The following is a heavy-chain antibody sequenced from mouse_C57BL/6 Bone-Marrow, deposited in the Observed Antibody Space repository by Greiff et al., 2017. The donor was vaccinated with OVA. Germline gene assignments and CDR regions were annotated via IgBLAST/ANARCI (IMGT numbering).Heavy chain of an antibody. Sequence: VKQRPGQGLEWIGDIYPGSGSTNYNEKFKSKATLTVDTSSSTAYMQLSSLTSEDSAVYYCARDWEDFDYWGQGTTLTVSS. D-gene: IGHD4-1*01. CDR3: ARDWEDFDY. V-gene: IGHV1-55*01. CDR2: IYPGSGST. J-gene: IGHJ2*01.